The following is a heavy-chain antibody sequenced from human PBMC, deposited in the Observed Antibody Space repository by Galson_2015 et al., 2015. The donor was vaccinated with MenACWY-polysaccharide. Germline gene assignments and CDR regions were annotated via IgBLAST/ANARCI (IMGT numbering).Heavy chain of an antibody. Sequence: QSGAEVTKPGESLTISCKGSGYSFTSYWIGWVRQMPGKGLEWMWIIYPGDSDTRYSPSFQGQVTISADKSISTACLQWSSLKASDTAMYYCARHSSRSSGWSGAALDYWGQGTLVTVSS. D-gene: IGHD6-19*01. CDR1: GYSFTSYW. V-gene: IGHV5-51*01. J-gene: IGHJ4*02. CDR2: IYPGDSDT. CDR3: ARHSSRSSGWSGAALDY.